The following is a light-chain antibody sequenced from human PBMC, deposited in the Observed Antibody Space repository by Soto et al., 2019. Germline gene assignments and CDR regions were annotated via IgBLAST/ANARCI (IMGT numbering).Light chain of an antibody. Sequence: QSALTQPASVSGSPGQSITISCTGSNSDVGGYTSVSWYQQHPGKAPKLMIYEVSNRPSGVSRRFSGSKSGNTASLTISGLQAEDEAHYYCSSYTSDNRDYVFGTGTKLTVL. CDR2: EVS. CDR3: SSYTSDNRDYV. CDR1: NSDVGGYTS. J-gene: IGLJ1*01. V-gene: IGLV2-14*01.